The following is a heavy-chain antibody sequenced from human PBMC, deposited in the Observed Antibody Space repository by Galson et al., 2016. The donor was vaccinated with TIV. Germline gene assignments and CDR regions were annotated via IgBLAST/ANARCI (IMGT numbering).Heavy chain of an antibody. J-gene: IGHJ6*02. Sequence: SLRLSCAASGYTFSSYGMHWVRQAPGKGLEWVAVIWYDGSIKYNEDSVKGRFTISRDESKNTLYLAMSSLRAEDTAVYYCARIIVSYGMDVWGQGTTVTVSS. V-gene: IGHV3-33*01. D-gene: IGHD2/OR15-2a*01. CDR3: ARIIVSYGMDV. CDR2: IWYDGSIK. CDR1: GYTFSSYG.